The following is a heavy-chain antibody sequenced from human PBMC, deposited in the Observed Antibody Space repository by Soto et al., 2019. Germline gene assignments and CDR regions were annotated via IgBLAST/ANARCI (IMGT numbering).Heavy chain of an antibody. D-gene: IGHD3-10*01. CDR1: GGSFSGYY. Sequence: QVQLQQWGAGLLKPSETLSLTCAVYGGSFSGYYWSWIRQPPGKGLEWIGEINHSGSTNYNPSLKSRVTISVDTSNNQFSLQLSSVTAAHTAVYYCARGYGRNFAYWGQGTLVTVSS. J-gene: IGHJ4*02. CDR2: INHSGST. V-gene: IGHV4-34*01. CDR3: ARGYGRNFAY.